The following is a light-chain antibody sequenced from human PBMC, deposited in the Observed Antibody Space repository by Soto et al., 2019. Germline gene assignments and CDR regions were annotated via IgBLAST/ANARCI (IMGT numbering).Light chain of an antibody. CDR3: QQYDSSPYT. V-gene: IGKV3-20*01. CDR2: GAS. Sequence: EIVLTQSPGTLSLSPGEGATLSCRASQSVSSNYLAWYEQNPGQAPRLLISGASNRATGIPDRFSGSGSGTDFTLTISRLEPEDFAVYYCQQYDSSPYTFGQGTKLEIK. CDR1: QSVSSNY. J-gene: IGKJ2*01.